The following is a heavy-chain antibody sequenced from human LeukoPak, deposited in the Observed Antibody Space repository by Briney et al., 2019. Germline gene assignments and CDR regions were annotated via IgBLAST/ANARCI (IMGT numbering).Heavy chain of an antibody. CDR3: ARGGSGPFDY. Sequence: ASVKVSCKASGGTFSSYAISWVRQAPGQGLEWMGRIIPILGIANYAQKFQGRVTITADKSTSTAYMELSSLRSEDMAVYYCARGGSGPFDYWGQGTLVTVSS. CDR1: GGTFSSYA. CDR2: IIPILGIA. D-gene: IGHD2-15*01. V-gene: IGHV1-69*04. J-gene: IGHJ4*02.